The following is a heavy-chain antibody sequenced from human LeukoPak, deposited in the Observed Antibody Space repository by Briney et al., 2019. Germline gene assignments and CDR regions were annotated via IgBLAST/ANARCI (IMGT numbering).Heavy chain of an antibody. J-gene: IGHJ3*02. CDR1: GGTFSSYA. CDR2: IIPIFGTA. CDR3: AKVAYDSSGYFHDAFDI. Sequence: SVKVSCKASGGTFSSYAISWVRQAPGQGLEWMGGIIPIFGTANYAQKFQGRVTITADKSTSTAYMELSSLRAEDTAVYYCAKVAYDSSGYFHDAFDIWGQGTMVTVSS. V-gene: IGHV1-69*06. D-gene: IGHD3-22*01.